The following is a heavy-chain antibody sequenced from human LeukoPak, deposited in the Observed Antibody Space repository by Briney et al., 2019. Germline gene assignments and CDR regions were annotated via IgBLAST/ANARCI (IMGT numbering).Heavy chain of an antibody. D-gene: IGHD3-10*01. Sequence: ALVKVSCKASGGTFSSYAISWARQAPGQGLEWMGGIIPIFGTANYAQKFQGRVTITADKSTSTAYTELSSLRSEDTAVYYCAGTMVRGVYDYWGQGTLVTVSS. V-gene: IGHV1-69*06. CDR1: GGTFSSYA. CDR3: AGTMVRGVYDY. CDR2: IIPIFGTA. J-gene: IGHJ4*02.